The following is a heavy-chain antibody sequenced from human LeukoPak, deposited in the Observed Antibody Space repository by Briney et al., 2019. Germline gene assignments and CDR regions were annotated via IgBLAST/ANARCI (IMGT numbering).Heavy chain of an antibody. V-gene: IGHV4-30-2*01. D-gene: IGHD6-6*01. Sequence: PSETLSLTCTVSGGSISSGGYYWSWIRQPPGKGLEWIGYIYHSGSTYYNPSLKSRVTISVDTSKNQFSLKLSSVTAADTAVYYCARETFSSSSGYDAFDIWGQGTMVTVSS. J-gene: IGHJ3*02. CDR2: IYHSGST. CDR1: GGSISSGGYY. CDR3: ARETFSSSSGYDAFDI.